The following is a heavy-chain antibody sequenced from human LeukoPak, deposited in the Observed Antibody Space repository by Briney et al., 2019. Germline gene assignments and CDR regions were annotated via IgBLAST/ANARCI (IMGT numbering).Heavy chain of an antibody. J-gene: IGHJ6*02. V-gene: IGHV5-51*01. Sequence: KAGESLKISCKGSGYSFPSYWIGWVRQMPGKGLEWMGIIYPGDSDTRYGPSFQGQVTTSADKSISTAYLQWSSLKASDTAMYYCARSSIEYPDYSNYVGFGELNYYYYGMDVWGQGTTVTVSS. CDR1: GYSFPSYW. CDR3: ARSSIEYPDYSNYVGFGELNYYYYGMDV. D-gene: IGHD4-11*01. CDR2: IYPGDSDT.